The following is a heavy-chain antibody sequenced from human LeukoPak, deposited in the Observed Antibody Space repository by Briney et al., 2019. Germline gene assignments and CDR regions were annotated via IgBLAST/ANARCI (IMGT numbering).Heavy chain of an antibody. D-gene: IGHD4-17*01. J-gene: IGHJ4*02. CDR1: GFTFSSYG. V-gene: IGHV3-33*01. CDR3: ARETGYGDPTFDY. CDR2: IWYDGSNK. Sequence: GGSLRLSCAASGFTFSSYGMHWVRQAPGKGLEWVAVIWYDGSNKYYADSVKGRFTISRDNSKNTPYLQMNSLRAEDTAVYYCARETGYGDPTFDYWGQGTLVTVSS.